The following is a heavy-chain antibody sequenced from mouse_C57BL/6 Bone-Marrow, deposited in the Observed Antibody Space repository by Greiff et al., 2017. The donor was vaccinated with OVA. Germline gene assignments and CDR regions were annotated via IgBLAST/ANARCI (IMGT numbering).Heavy chain of an antibody. CDR1: GFSFNTYA. J-gene: IGHJ4*01. CDR2: IRSKSNNYAT. D-gene: IGHD2-1*01. V-gene: IGHV10-1*01. Sequence: EVMLVESGGGLVQPKGSLKLSCAASGFSFNTYAMNWVRQAPGKGLEWVARIRSKSNNYATYYADSVKDRFTISRDDSERMLYLQMNNLKTEDTAMYYCVRGGNPYAMDYWGQGTSVTVSS. CDR3: VRGGNPYAMDY.